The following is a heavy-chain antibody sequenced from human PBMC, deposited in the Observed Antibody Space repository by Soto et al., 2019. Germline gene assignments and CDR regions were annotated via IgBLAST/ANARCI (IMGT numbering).Heavy chain of an antibody. D-gene: IGHD3-10*01. CDR3: AREFFYGSGSYNWFDP. V-gene: IGHV1-3*01. Sequence: SVKVSCKASGYTFTSYAMHWVRQAPGQRLEWMGWINAGNGNTKYSQKFQGRVTITRDTSASTAYMELSSLRSEDTAVYYCAREFFYGSGSYNWFDPWGQGTLVTVSS. J-gene: IGHJ5*02. CDR2: INAGNGNT. CDR1: GYTFTSYA.